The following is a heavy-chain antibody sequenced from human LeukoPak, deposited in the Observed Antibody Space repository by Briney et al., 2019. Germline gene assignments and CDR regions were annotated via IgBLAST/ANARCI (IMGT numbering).Heavy chain of an antibody. CDR2: ISGSGGST. J-gene: IGHJ4*02. D-gene: IGHD5-18*01. Sequence: GGSLRLSCAASGFTFSSYAMSWVRQAPGKGLEWVSAISGSGGSTYYADSVKGRFTISRDDSKNTLYLQMNSLRAEDTAVYYCAKAVIWSYGSIFDYWGQGTLVTVSS. V-gene: IGHV3-23*01. CDR3: AKAVIWSYGSIFDY. CDR1: GFTFSSYA.